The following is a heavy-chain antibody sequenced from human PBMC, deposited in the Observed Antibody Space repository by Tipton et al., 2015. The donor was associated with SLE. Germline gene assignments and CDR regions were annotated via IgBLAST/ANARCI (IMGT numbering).Heavy chain of an antibody. V-gene: IGHV3-23*03. CDR3: ARVLGSYYAFDY. CDR2: IYSGGSP. Sequence: GSLRLSCAASGFTFKLHGMTWVRQAPGKGLEWVSVIYSGGSPFYADSVKGRFTISRDNSKDTVYLQMNSLRAEDTAVYYCARVLGSYYAFDYWGQGTLVTVSS. CDR1: GFTFKLHG. D-gene: IGHD1-26*01. J-gene: IGHJ4*02.